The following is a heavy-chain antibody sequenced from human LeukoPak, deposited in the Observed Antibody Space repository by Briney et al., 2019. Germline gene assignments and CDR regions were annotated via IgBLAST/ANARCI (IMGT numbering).Heavy chain of an antibody. CDR2: IYGGGST. CDR3: ARDGRGNWFDP. D-gene: IGHD3-10*01. Sequence: GGSLRLSCAASGFTVSSNYMSWVRQAPGKGLEWVSVIYGGGSTYYADSVKGRFTISRDNSKNTLYLQMNSLRAEDTAVYYCARDGRGNWFDPWGQGTLVTVSS. J-gene: IGHJ5*02. V-gene: IGHV3-66*02. CDR1: GFTVSSNY.